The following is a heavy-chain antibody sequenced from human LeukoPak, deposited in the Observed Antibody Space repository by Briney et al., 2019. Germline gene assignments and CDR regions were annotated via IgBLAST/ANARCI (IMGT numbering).Heavy chain of an antibody. CDR2: IWYDGSEK. D-gene: IGHD6-13*01. J-gene: IGHJ4*02. V-gene: IGHV3-33*06. CDR3: AKVLAAAGRSYYFDY. Sequence: GGSLRLSCAASGFTFRNFGMHWVRQAPGKGLEWVAVIWYDGSEKYYADSVKGRLIISRDNSKNTLYLQMNSLRAEDTAVYYCAKVLAAAGRSYYFDYWGQGTLVTVSS. CDR1: GFTFRNFG.